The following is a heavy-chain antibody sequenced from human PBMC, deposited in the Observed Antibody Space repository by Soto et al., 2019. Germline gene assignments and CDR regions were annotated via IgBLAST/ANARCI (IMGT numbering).Heavy chain of an antibody. CDR3: ARIGAGGWDVPFDF. CDR2: ISDSGHTI. Sequence: ESVGALVQPGGSLRLSCAASGFTFSSYEMTWVRQAPGRGLEWVSYISDSGHTIHYGDSVKGRFTISRDNAKNSLHLQMNSLTVEDTAVYYCARIGAGGWDVPFDFWGQGTLVTVSS. CDR1: GFTFSSYE. D-gene: IGHD6-19*01. V-gene: IGHV3-48*03. J-gene: IGHJ4*02.